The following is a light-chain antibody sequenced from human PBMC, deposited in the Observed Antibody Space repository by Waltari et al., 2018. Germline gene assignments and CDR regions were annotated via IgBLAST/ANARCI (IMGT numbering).Light chain of an antibody. V-gene: IGKV3-20*01. CDR1: QSVRNNY. CDR2: GGS. Sequence: EIVLTQSPDTLSLSPGERATLSCRASQSVRNNYLAWYQQTPGQAPRLLIYGGSNRATVISDRFSCSGSGTDFTLTISRLEPEDFTVYYCQQYGSSPRTFGQGTKVE. J-gene: IGKJ1*01. CDR3: QQYGSSPRT.